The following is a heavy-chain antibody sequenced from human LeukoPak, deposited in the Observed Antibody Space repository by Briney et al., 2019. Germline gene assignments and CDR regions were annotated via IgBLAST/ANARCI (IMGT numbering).Heavy chain of an antibody. CDR2: ISFDGSNK. CDR1: GFTFSSYT. J-gene: IGHJ4*02. Sequence: GGSLRLSCAASGFTFSSYTIHWVRQPPGKGLEWVAVISFDGSNKYYADSVKGRFTISRDNSENTLYLQMNSLRAEDTAVYYCARDPGREFDYWGQGTLATVSS. CDR3: ARDPGREFDY. D-gene: IGHD1-26*01. V-gene: IGHV3-30-3*01.